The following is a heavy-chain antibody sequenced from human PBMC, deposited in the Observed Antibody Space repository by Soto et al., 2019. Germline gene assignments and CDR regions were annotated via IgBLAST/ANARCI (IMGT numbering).Heavy chain of an antibody. CDR2: INQDGSEK. D-gene: IGHD5-12*01. J-gene: IGHJ4*02. Sequence: GGSLRLSCAASGFPFSSYWMSWVRQAPGKGLEWVANINQDGSEKYYVDSVKGRFTISRDNARNSLYLQMNSLRAEDTAIYYCAKGGSAYPDCECWGQGTLVTVPS. CDR1: GFPFSSYW. V-gene: IGHV3-7*01. CDR3: AKGGSAYPDCEC.